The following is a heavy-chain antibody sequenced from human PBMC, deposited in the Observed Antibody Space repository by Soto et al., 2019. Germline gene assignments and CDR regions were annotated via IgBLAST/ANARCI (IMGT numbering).Heavy chain of an antibody. Sequence: EVQLVESGGGLVQPGGSLRLSCAASGFTFSSYWMSWVRQAPGKGLEWVANIKQDGSEKYYVDSVKGRFTISRDNAKNSLYLQMIRLRAEDTAVYYCARAYYDFWSGYYADYWGQGTLVTVSS. V-gene: IGHV3-7*03. CDR1: GFTFSSYW. CDR2: IKQDGSEK. D-gene: IGHD3-3*01. CDR3: ARAYYDFWSGYYADY. J-gene: IGHJ4*02.